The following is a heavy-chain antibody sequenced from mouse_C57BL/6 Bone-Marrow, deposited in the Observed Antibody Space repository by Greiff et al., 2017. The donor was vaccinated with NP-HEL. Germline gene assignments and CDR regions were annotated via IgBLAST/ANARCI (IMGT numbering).Heavy chain of an antibody. Sequence: EVHLVESGGGLVQSGRSLRLSCATSGFTFSDFYMEWVRQAPGKGLEWIAASRNKANDYTTEYSASVKGRFIVSRDTSQSILYLQMNALRAEDTAIYYCARDAMGYFDYWGQGTTLTVSS. J-gene: IGHJ2*01. V-gene: IGHV7-1*01. CDR2: SRNKANDYTT. CDR3: ARDAMGYFDY. CDR1: GFTFSDFY.